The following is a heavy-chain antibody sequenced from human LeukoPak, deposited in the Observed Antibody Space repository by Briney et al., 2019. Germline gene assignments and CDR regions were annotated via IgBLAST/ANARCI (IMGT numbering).Heavy chain of an antibody. D-gene: IGHD3-22*01. V-gene: IGHV4-30-2*01. CDR1: GGSISSGGYY. CDR3: ASGPKYYYDSSGYYLFDY. CDR2: IYHSGST. Sequence: SQTLSLTCTVSGGSISSGGYYWSWIRQPPGKGLEWIGYIYHSGSTNYNPSLKSRVTISVDTSKNQFSLKLSSVTAADTAVYYCASGPKYYYDSSGYYLFDYWGQGTLVTVSS. J-gene: IGHJ4*02.